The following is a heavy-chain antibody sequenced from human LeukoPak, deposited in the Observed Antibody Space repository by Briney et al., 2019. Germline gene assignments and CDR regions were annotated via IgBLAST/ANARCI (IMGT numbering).Heavy chain of an antibody. Sequence: GGSLRLSCAASGFTFSGYLMSWVCQAPGKGLEWVANINKDGSERYNVDSVKGRFTISRDNANKSLYLQMNSLRAEDTSVYYCARESKGRSKIDYWGQGTLVTVSS. CDR1: GFTFSGYL. D-gene: IGHD4-17*01. CDR2: INKDGSER. J-gene: IGHJ4*02. V-gene: IGHV3-7*01. CDR3: ARESKGRSKIDY.